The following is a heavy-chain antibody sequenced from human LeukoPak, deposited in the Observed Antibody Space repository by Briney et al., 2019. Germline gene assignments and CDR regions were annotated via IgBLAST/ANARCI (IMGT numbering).Heavy chain of an antibody. V-gene: IGHV4-59*11. CDR3: ARDGSGSYYGYYFDY. CDR2: IHYTGTT. CDR1: GGSINNHY. D-gene: IGHD3-10*01. Sequence: SETLSLTCIVSGGSINNHYWTWIRQTPGKGLEWIGDIHYTGTTKFNPSLKSRVTISVDTSKNQFSLKLSSVTAADTAVYYCARDGSGSYYGYYFDYWGQGTLVTVSS. J-gene: IGHJ4*02.